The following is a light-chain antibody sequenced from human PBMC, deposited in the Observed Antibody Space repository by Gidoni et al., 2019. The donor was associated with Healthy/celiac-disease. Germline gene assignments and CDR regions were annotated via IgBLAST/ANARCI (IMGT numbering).Light chain of an antibody. CDR3: QSYDSSLSGV. J-gene: IGLJ1*01. CDR2: GNS. CDR1: SSNIGAGYD. Sequence: QSVLTQPPAVSGAPGPRVTISCTGSSSNIGAGYDVHWYQPLPGTAPKLLIYGNSNRPSGVPDRCSGSKSGTSASLAITGLQAEDEADYYCQSYDSSLSGVFGTGTKVTVL. V-gene: IGLV1-40*01.